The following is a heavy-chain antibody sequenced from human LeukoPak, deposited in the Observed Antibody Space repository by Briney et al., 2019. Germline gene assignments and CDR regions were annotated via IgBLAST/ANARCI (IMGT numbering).Heavy chain of an antibody. CDR3: ARAPRGYDSSGYCQYYYYYYMDV. CDR2: IYYSGST. J-gene: IGHJ6*03. Sequence: PSETLSLTCTVSGGSISSYYWSWIRQPPGKGLEWIGYIYYSGSTNYNPSLKSRVTISVDTSKNQFSLKLSSVTAADTAVYYCARAPRGYDSSGYCQYYYYYYMDVWGKGTTVTVSS. V-gene: IGHV4-59*12. CDR1: GGSISSYY. D-gene: IGHD3-22*01.